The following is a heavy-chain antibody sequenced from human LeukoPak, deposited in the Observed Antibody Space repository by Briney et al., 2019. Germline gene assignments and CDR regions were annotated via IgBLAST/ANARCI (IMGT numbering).Heavy chain of an antibody. J-gene: IGHJ3*02. CDR2: INPNSGGT. CDR3: ARAAQYSSSWYVGAFDI. D-gene: IGHD6-13*01. Sequence: ASVKVSCKASGYTFTGYYMHWVRQAPGQGLEWMGWINPNSGGTNYAQKFQGRVTMTRDTSISTAYMELSRLRSDDTAVYYCARAAQYSSSWYVGAFDIWGQGTMVTVSS. CDR1: GYTFTGYY. V-gene: IGHV1-2*02.